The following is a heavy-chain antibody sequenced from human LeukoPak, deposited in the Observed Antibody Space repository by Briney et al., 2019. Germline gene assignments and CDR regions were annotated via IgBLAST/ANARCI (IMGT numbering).Heavy chain of an antibody. J-gene: IGHJ4*02. D-gene: IGHD3-22*01. Sequence: GGSLRLSCAASGFTFSSYWMSWVRQAPGKGLEWVANIKQDGSEKYYVDSVKGRFTISRDNAKNSLYPQMNSLRAEDTAVYYCARDHVIGEYYYDSWGQGTLVTVSS. CDR1: GFTFSSYW. CDR2: IKQDGSEK. V-gene: IGHV3-7*01. CDR3: ARDHVIGEYYYDS.